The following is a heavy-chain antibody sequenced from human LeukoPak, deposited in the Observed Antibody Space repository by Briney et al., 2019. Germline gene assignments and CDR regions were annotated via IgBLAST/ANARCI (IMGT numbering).Heavy chain of an antibody. Sequence: KTGGSLRLSCAASGFTVSSNYMSWVRQAPGKGLEWVSVIYSGGSTYYADSVKGRFTISRDNSKNTLYLQMNSLRAEDTAVYYCARGELVPYDYWGQGTLVTVSS. CDR3: ARGELVPYDY. J-gene: IGHJ4*02. CDR1: GFTVSSNY. CDR2: IYSGGST. V-gene: IGHV3-66*01. D-gene: IGHD6-13*01.